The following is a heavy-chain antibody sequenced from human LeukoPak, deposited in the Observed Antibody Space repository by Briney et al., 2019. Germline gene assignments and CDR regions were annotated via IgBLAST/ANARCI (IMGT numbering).Heavy chain of an antibody. D-gene: IGHD5-18*01. CDR1: GGSISSSSYY. Sequence: SETLSLTCTVSGGSISSSSYYWGWIRQPPGKGLEWIGSIYYSGSTYYNPSLKSRVTISVDTSKNQFSLKLSSVTAADTAVYYCARQSSDTAMAVDYWGHGTLVTVSS. CDR3: ARQSSDTAMAVDY. J-gene: IGHJ4*01. V-gene: IGHV4-39*01. CDR2: IYYSGST.